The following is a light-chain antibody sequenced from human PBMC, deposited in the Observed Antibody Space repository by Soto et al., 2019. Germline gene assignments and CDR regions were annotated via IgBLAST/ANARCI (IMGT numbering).Light chain of an antibody. Sequence: EIVMTQSPATLSVSPGERATLSCRASQSVSSNLAWYQQKPGQAPRLLIYGASTRATGIPARFSGGGSGTEFTLTISRLQSEDFAVYYCQQYNNWPLLTFGQGTKVEIK. CDR3: QQYNNWPLLT. CDR1: QSVSSN. V-gene: IGKV3-15*01. CDR2: GAS. J-gene: IGKJ1*01.